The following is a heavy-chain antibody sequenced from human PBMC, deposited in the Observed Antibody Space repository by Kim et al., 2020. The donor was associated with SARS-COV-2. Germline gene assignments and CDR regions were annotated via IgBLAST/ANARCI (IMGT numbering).Heavy chain of an antibody. D-gene: IGHD1-1*01. V-gene: IGHV3-15*01. J-gene: IGHJ4*02. Sequence: YAAPGKGRFTISRDDSKNTLYLQMNSLKTEDTAVYYCATDLPSPLAQIDFWGQGTLVTVSS. CDR3: ATDLPSPLAQIDF.